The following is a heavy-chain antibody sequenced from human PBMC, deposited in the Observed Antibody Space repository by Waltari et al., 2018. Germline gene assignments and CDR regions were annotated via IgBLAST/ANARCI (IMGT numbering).Heavy chain of an antibody. CDR2: IYYSGST. CDR3: ARDGGYYGMDV. V-gene: IGHV4-59*11. Sequence: QVQLQESGPGLVKPSETLSLTCTVSGGSISSHYWSWIRQPPGKGLEWIGNIYYSGSTNYNPSLKSRVTISVDTSKNQFSLKLSSVTAADTAVYYCARDGGYYGMDVWGQGTTVTVSS. D-gene: IGHD2-15*01. J-gene: IGHJ6*02. CDR1: GGSISSHY.